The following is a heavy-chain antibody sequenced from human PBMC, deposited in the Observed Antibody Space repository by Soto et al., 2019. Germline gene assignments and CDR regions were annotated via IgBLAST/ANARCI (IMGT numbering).Heavy chain of an antibody. J-gene: IGHJ5*02. CDR3: ARSALYGDYVPWSDP. CDR1: GFTFSSYW. D-gene: IGHD4-17*01. CDR2: INSDGSST. V-gene: IGHV3-74*01. Sequence: EVQLVESGGGLVQPGGSLRLSCAASGFTFSSYWMHWVRQAPGKGLVWVSRINSDGSSTSYADSVKGRFTISRDNAKNTLYMQMNSLRAEDTAVYYCARSALYGDYVPWSDPWRQGPLVTVSS.